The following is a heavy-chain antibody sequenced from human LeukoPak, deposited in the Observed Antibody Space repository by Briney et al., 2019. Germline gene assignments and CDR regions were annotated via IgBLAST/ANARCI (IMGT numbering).Heavy chain of an antibody. CDR1: GGSISSGSYY. J-gene: IGHJ5*02. CDR2: IYTSGST. CDR3: AREGLGYCSGGSCYFNWFDP. Sequence: SQTLSLTCTVPGGSISSGSYYWSWIRQPAGKGLEWIGRIYTSGSTNYNPSLKSRVTISVDTSKNQFSLKLSSVTAADTAVYYCAREGLGYCSGGSCYFNWFDPWGQGTLVTVSS. V-gene: IGHV4-61*02. D-gene: IGHD2-15*01.